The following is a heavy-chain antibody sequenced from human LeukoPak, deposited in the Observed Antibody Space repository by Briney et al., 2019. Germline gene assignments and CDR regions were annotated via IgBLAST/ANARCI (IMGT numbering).Heavy chain of an antibody. J-gene: IGHJ5*02. CDR2: IHLGDSDT. Sequence: PGESLKISCKSSGYSFTSYWIGWVRQMPGKGLEWMGIIHLGDSDTRYSPSFQGQVTISADKSISTAYLQWSRLKASDTAMYYCARRPSLAASGNWFDPWGQGTLVTVSS. CDR3: ARRPSLAASGNWFDP. D-gene: IGHD6-13*01. V-gene: IGHV5-51*01. CDR1: GYSFTSYW.